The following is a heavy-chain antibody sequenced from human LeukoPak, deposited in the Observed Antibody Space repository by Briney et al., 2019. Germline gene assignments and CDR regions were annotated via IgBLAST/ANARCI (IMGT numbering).Heavy chain of an antibody. J-gene: IGHJ4*02. CDR3: ARDRVSSSWYYFDY. V-gene: IGHV3-7*01. Sequence: GGSLRLSCAASGFIFSAYWMSWVRQAPGKGLEWVAYINYDGSEKSYVDSVRGRFTISRDNAKNSLYLQMGSLRAEDMAVYYCARDRVSSSWYYFDYWGQGTLVTVSS. CDR1: GFIFSAYW. CDR2: INYDGSEK. D-gene: IGHD6-13*01.